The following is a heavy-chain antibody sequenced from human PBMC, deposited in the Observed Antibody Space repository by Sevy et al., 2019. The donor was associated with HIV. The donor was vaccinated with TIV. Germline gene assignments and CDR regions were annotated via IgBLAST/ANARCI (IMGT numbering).Heavy chain of an antibody. CDR2: INPNSGGT. CDR3: ARKGHLVVVVAEDWFDP. CDR1: GYTFTGYY. V-gene: IGHV1-2*06. Sequence: ASVKVSCKASGYTFTGYYMHWVRQAPGQGLEWMGRINPNSGGTNCAQKFQGRVTMTRDTSISTAYMELSRLRSDDTAVYYCARKGHLVVVVAEDWFDPWGQGTLVTVSS. D-gene: IGHD2-15*01. J-gene: IGHJ5*02.